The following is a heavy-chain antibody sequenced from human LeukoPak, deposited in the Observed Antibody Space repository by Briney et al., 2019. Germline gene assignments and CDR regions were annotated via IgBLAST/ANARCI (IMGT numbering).Heavy chain of an antibody. D-gene: IGHD3-10*01. CDR3: AKDFGEAAFDI. J-gene: IGHJ3*02. V-gene: IGHV3-30*18. Sequence: PGGSLRLSCAASGFTFSSYPMSWVRQAPGKGLEWVAIISYDGSDKYYADSVKGRFTISRDNSKNTLYLQMNSLRAEDTAVYYCAKDFGEAAFDIWGQGTMVTVSS. CDR1: GFTFSSYP. CDR2: ISYDGSDK.